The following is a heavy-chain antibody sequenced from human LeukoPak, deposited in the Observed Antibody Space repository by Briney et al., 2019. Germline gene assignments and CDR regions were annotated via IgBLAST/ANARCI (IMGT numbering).Heavy chain of an antibody. D-gene: IGHD3-10*01. CDR3: ARESGFYGSGSRY. Sequence: VASVKVSCKASGYTFTSYGISWVRQAPGQGLECMGWMNPNSGNTGYAQKFQGRVTMTRNPSISTAYMELSSLNSADTAVYYCARESGFYGSGSRYWGQGTLVTVSS. CDR2: MNPNSGNT. V-gene: IGHV1-8*02. J-gene: IGHJ4*02. CDR1: GYTFTSYG.